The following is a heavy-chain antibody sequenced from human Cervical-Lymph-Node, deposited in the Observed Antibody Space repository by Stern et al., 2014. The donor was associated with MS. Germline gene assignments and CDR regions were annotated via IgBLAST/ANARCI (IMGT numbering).Heavy chain of an antibody. CDR3: ARQPDYSDFLDF. D-gene: IGHD4-11*01. V-gene: IGHV1-3*01. CDR2: INGGPGTT. CDR1: GYYFIDHA. Sequence: QVQLVQSGAEVKKPGATMTISCKTSGYYFIDHAIHWVRQAPGQRLEWMGWINGGPGTTKYSQKFQGRVSFTRDKAASAAYMDLSSLSPDDTAVYYCARQPDYSDFLDFWGQGTLVTVSS. J-gene: IGHJ4*02.